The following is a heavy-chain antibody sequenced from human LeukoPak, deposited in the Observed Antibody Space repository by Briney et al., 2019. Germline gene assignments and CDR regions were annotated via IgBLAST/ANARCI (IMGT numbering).Heavy chain of an antibody. CDR1: GFTFSSYA. Sequence: PGRSLRLSCAASGFTFSSYAMHWVRQAPGKGLEWVAVISYDGSNKYYADSVKGRFTISRDNAKNSVYLQMNSLRADDTARYFCASPGSTVTGGPTWGQGSLVTVSS. J-gene: IGHJ5*01. D-gene: IGHD4-17*01. V-gene: IGHV3-30*04. CDR3: ASPGSTVTGGPT. CDR2: ISYDGSNK.